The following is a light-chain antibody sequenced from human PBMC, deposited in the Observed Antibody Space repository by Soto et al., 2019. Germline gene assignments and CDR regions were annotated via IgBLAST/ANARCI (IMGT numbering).Light chain of an antibody. J-gene: IGLJ3*02. CDR2: GNN. CDR3: LSYDSSLGVV. CDR1: SSNIGAGYE. Sequence: QSALTQPPSVSGAPGQRVTISCTGSSSNIGAGYEVHWYQQLPGTAPKLLIYGNNNRPSGVPDRISGSKSGTSVSLAITGLRAEDEADYYCLSYDSSLGVVFGGGTQLTVL. V-gene: IGLV1-40*01.